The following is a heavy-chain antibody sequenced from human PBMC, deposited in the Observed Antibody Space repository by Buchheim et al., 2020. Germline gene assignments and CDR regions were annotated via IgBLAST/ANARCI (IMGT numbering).Heavy chain of an antibody. Sequence: EVQLVESGGGLVKPGGSLRLSCAASGFTFSNAWMSWVRQAPGKGLEWVGRIKSKTDGGTTDYAAPVKGRFTISRDDSKNTLYLQMNSLKTEDTAVYYCTTDQFVRGYSGSYYQTEGDAFDIWGQGT. CDR1: GFTFSNAW. J-gene: IGHJ3*02. D-gene: IGHD1-26*01. V-gene: IGHV3-15*01. CDR3: TTDQFVRGYSGSYYQTEGDAFDI. CDR2: IKSKTDGGTT.